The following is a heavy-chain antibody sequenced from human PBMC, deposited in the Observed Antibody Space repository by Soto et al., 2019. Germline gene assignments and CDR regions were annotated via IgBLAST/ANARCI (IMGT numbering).Heavy chain of an antibody. CDR3: AGGIAYYYYGLDV. CDR2: ISYDGSNK. Sequence: PGGSLRLSCAASGFTFSSYAMHWVRQAPGKGLEWVAVISYDGSNKYYADSVKGRFTISRDNSKNTLYLQMNSLRAEDTAVYYWAGGIAYYYYGLDVWGQGTTVTVSS. J-gene: IGHJ6*01. D-gene: IGHD1-26*01. CDR1: GFTFSSYA. V-gene: IGHV3-30-3*01.